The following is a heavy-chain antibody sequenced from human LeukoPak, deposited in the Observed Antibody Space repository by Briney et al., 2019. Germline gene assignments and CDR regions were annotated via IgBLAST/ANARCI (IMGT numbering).Heavy chain of an antibody. CDR2: INPSGGNT. D-gene: IGHD6-13*01. J-gene: IGHJ4*02. V-gene: IGHV1-46*01. CDR3: ARDLRGAVAAAGTINDEIDY. Sequence: ASVKVSCKASGYTFTSYYMHWVRQAPGQGLEWMGLINPSGGNTRYAQKFQGRVNMTRDTSTSTVYMELSSLRSEDTAVYYCARDLRGAVAAAGTINDEIDYWGQGTLVTVSS. CDR1: GYTFTSYY.